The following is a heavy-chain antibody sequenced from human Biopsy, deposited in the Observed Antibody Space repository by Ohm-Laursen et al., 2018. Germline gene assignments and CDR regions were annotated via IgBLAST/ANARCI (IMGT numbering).Heavy chain of an antibody. CDR2: INHRGST. CDR1: GGSFSGYY. Sequence: GTLSLTWVVYGGSFSGYYWSWIRQPPGKGLEWIGEINHRGSTNYNPSLKSRVTISVDTSKNQFSLKLRSVTAADTAVYYCARAVDYYDPYYYYDLDVWGQGTTVTVSS. D-gene: IGHD3-16*01. J-gene: IGHJ6*02. V-gene: IGHV4-34*01. CDR3: ARAVDYYDPYYYYDLDV.